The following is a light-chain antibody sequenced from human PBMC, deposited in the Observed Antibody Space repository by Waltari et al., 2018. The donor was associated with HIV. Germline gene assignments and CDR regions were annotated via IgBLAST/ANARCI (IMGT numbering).Light chain of an antibody. J-gene: IGLJ2*01. CDR1: TLGDQY. CDR2: QDT. Sequence: SYELTQPPSVSVSPGQTASITCPGDTLGDQYVSWYQEKPGQSPVLVIYQDTKRPSGIPERFSGSNSGNTATLTISGTQAMDEADYYCQAWDSSTACVVFGGGTKLTVL. CDR3: QAWDSSTACVV. V-gene: IGLV3-1*01.